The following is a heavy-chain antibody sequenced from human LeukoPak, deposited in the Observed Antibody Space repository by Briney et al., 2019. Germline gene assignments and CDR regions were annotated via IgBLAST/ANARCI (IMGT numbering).Heavy chain of an antibody. Sequence: PSETLSLTCTVSGGSISSYYWSWIRQPPGKGLEWIWYIYYSGSTSYNPSLKSRVTISVDTSKNQFSLKLTSVTAADTAVYYCARGRLPIDYWGQGTLVTVSS. CDR3: ARGRLPIDY. J-gene: IGHJ4*02. CDR2: IYYSGST. V-gene: IGHV4-59*08. D-gene: IGHD6-25*01. CDR1: GGSISSYY.